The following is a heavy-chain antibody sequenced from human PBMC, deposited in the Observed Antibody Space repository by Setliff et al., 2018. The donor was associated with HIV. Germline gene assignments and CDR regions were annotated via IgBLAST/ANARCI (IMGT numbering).Heavy chain of an antibody. J-gene: IGHJ4*02. Sequence: GGSLRLSCVASGFTFSTYWMSWVRQAPGKGLEFVANINQDGSVTNYVDSVKGRFTISRDNARNLVYLQMSSLRAEDTAAYYCAREPGSSSFDYWGQGAPVTVSS. CDR1: GFTFSTYW. CDR2: INQDGSVT. CDR3: AREPGSSSFDY. V-gene: IGHV3-7*03. D-gene: IGHD6-19*01.